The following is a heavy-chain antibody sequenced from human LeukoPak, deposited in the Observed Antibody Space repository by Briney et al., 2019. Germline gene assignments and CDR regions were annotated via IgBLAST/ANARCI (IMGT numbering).Heavy chain of an antibody. CDR1: GDSISNSQW. CDR3: ATFNERYFDY. Sequence: SGTLSLTCAVSGDSISNSQWWSWVRQPPGKGLEWIGEIYHSGSTNYNPSLKSRVTISVDKSKNQFSLKLNSVTAADTAVYYCATFNERYFDYWGQGTLVTVSS. J-gene: IGHJ4*02. D-gene: IGHD1-1*01. V-gene: IGHV4-4*02. CDR2: IYHSGST.